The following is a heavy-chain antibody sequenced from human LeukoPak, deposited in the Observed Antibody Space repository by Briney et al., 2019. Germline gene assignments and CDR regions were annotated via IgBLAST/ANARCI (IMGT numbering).Heavy chain of an antibody. V-gene: IGHV5-51*01. CDR2: IYPGDSDT. Sequence: GESLKISCKGSGYSFTDYWIGWVRQMPGKGLEWMGIIYPGDSDTRYSPSFQGQVTISADKSISTAYLQWSSLKASDTAMYYCARHSAVYCSGGSCYGYWGQGTLVTVSS. CDR3: ARHSAVYCSGGSCYGY. J-gene: IGHJ4*02. D-gene: IGHD2-15*01. CDR1: GYSFTDYW.